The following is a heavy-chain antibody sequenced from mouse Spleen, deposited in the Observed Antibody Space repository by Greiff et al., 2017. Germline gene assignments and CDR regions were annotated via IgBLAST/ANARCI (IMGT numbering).Heavy chain of an antibody. J-gene: IGHJ4*01. V-gene: IGHV1-81*01. Sequence: QVQLQQSGPELVKPGASVKMSCKASGYTFTDYVIGWVKQRSGQGLEWIGEIYTGSDTTYYSEKFKGKATLSADKSSNTVYMQLSSLTSEDSAVYFCARSILYYGMDYWGQGTSITVSS. CDR2: IYTGSDTT. CDR3: ARSILYYGMDY. CDR1: GYTFTDYV.